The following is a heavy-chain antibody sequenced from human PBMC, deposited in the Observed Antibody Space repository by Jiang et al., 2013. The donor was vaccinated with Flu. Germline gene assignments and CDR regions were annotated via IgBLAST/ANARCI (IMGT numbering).Heavy chain of an antibody. CDR2: INTNTGNP. J-gene: IGHJ3*02. CDR1: GYTFTSYA. V-gene: IGHV7-4-1*02. D-gene: IGHD2-15*01. CDR3: ARDTKDIVVVVAAPDAFDI. Sequence: QSGSELKKPGASVKVSCKASGYTFTSYAMNWVRQAPGQGLEWMGWINTNTGNPTYAQGFTGRFVFSLDTSVSTAYLQISSLKAEDTAVYYCARDTKDIVVVVAAPDAFDIWGQGTMVTVSS.